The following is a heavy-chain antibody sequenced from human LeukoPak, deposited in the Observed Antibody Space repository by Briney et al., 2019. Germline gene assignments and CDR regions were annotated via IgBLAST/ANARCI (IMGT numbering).Heavy chain of an antibody. CDR2: ISAYNGNT. D-gene: IGHD1-26*01. CDR1: GYTFTSYG. J-gene: IGHJ3*02. Sequence: GASVKVSCTASGYTFTSYGISWVRQAPGQGLEWMGWISAYNGNTNDAQKIQGRVTMTTDTSTSTAYMELRSLRSDDTAVYYCARDQNGGSYYVPGAFDIWGQGTMVTVSS. CDR3: ARDQNGGSYYVPGAFDI. V-gene: IGHV1-18*01.